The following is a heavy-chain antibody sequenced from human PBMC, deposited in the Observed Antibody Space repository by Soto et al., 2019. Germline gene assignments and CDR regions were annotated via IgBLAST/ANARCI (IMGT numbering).Heavy chain of an antibody. Sequence: SDTLSLTFAFSWGSIISCGYSWSWIRQPPGKGLEWIGYIYHSGSTYYNPSLKSRVTISVDRSKNQFSLKLSSVTAADTAVYYCARGLRWYFDYWGQGTLVTVSS. J-gene: IGHJ4*02. D-gene: IGHD4-17*01. CDR2: IYHSGST. CDR1: WGSIISCGYS. V-gene: IGHV4-30-2*01. CDR3: ARGLRWYFDY.